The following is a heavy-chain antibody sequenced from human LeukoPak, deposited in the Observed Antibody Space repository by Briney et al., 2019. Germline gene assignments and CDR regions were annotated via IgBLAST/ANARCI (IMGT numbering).Heavy chain of an antibody. CDR1: DYSISSGYY. D-gene: IGHD3-3*01. Sequence: SETLSLTCSVSDYSISSGYYWGWMRQPPGKGLAWIGTIYHSGSIYYNPSLKSRVTISVDTSKNQFSLKLSSVTAADTAVYYCARDRPLLGAWSWFDPWGQGTLVSVSS. CDR3: ARDRPLLGAWSWFDP. CDR2: IYHSGSI. V-gene: IGHV4-38-2*02. J-gene: IGHJ5*02.